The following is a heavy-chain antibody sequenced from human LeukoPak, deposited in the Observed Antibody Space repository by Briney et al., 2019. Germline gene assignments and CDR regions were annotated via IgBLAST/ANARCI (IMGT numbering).Heavy chain of an antibody. CDR2: VSGNGAGT. Sequence: GGSLRLSCAASRFTFSSYAMSWVRQAPGKGLEWVSGVSGNGAGTYYADSVKGRFTISRDNSKNMLYLQMNILRAEATAVYYCAKTPGYSSGWSIDYWGQGTLVTVSS. V-gene: IGHV3-23*01. D-gene: IGHD6-13*01. CDR1: RFTFSSYA. J-gene: IGHJ4*02. CDR3: AKTPGYSSGWSIDY.